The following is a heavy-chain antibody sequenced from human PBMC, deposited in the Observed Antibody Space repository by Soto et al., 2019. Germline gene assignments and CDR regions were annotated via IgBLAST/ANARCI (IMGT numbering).Heavy chain of an antibody. CDR2: IYYSGST. V-gene: IGHV4-31*03. Sequence: SETLSLTCTVSGGSISSGGYYWSWIRQHPGKGLEWIGYIYYSGSTYYNTSLKSRVTISVDTSKNQFSLKLSSVTAADTAVYYCARSPYSSSQNNWFDPGGQGPLVTVSS. D-gene: IGHD6-13*01. CDR1: GGSISSGGYY. CDR3: ARSPYSSSQNNWFDP. J-gene: IGHJ5*02.